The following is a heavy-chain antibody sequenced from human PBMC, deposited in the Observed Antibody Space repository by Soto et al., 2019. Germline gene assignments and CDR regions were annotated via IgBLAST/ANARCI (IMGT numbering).Heavy chain of an antibody. CDR2: ISGSGGTT. V-gene: IGHV3-23*01. CDR3: AKDLQSAAAAGPNWFDP. D-gene: IGHD6-13*01. J-gene: IGHJ5*02. CDR1: GFTFSNYA. Sequence: EVQLLESGGGLIQPGGSLRLSCAASGFTFSNYAMSWVRQAPGKGLEWVSVISGSGGTTYYADSVKGRFTVSRDNSRNTLYLQMNSLRAEDTAMYYCAKDLQSAAAAGPNWFDPWGQGTLVTVSS.